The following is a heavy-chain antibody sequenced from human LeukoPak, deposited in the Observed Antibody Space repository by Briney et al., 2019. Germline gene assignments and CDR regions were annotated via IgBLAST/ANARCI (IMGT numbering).Heavy chain of an antibody. CDR1: GFTFSSYA. Sequence: PGGSLRLSCAASGFTFSSYAMSWVRQAPGKGLEWVSAISGSGGSTYYADSVKGRFTISRGNSKNTLYLQMNSLRAEDTAVYYCAKDLVLVGGYYFDYWGQGTLVTVSS. CDR2: ISGSGGST. J-gene: IGHJ4*02. CDR3: AKDLVLVGGYYFDY. V-gene: IGHV3-23*01. D-gene: IGHD2-8*02.